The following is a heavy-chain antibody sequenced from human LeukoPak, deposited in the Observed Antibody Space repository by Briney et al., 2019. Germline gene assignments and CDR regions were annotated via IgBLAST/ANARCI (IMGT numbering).Heavy chain of an antibody. Sequence: PSETLSLTCTVSGGSISSYYWSWIRQPPGKGLEWIGEINHSGSTNYNPSLKSRVTISVDTSKNQFSLKLSSVTAADTAVYYCARGVVDYYFDYWGQGTLVTVSS. V-gene: IGHV4-34*01. CDR2: INHSGST. CDR1: GGSISSYY. D-gene: IGHD2-21*01. CDR3: ARGVVDYYFDY. J-gene: IGHJ4*02.